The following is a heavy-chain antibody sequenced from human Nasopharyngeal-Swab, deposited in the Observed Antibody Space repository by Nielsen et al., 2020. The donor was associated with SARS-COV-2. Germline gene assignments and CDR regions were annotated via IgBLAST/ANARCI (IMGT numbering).Heavy chain of an antibody. J-gene: IGHJ4*02. V-gene: IGHV3-11*06. CDR1: GFTLSDYY. CDR2: ISSSSSYT. CDR3: ASSPGDILTGYYL. D-gene: IGHD3-9*01. Sequence: GESLKISCAASGFTLSDYYMSWIRQAPGKGLEWVSYISSSSSYTNYADSVKGRFTISRDNAKNSLYLQMNSLRAEDTAVYYCASSPGDILTGYYLWGQGTLVTVSS.